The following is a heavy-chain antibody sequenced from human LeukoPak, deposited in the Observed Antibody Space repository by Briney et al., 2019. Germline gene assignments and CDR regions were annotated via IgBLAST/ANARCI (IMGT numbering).Heavy chain of an antibody. CDR2: IYYSGST. J-gene: IGHJ4*02. CDR3: AIRYCSGASCYSASDY. CDR1: GGSLTSYY. Sequence: SETLSLTCTVSGGSLTSYYWSWIRQPPAKGLEWIGYIYYSGSTNYNPSLKSRVTILVDTSKNQFSLKLSSVTAADTAVYYCAIRYCSGASCYSASDYWGQGTLVTVSS. D-gene: IGHD2-15*01. V-gene: IGHV4-59*01.